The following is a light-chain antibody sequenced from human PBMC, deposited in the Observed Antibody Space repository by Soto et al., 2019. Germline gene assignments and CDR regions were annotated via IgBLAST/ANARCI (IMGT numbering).Light chain of an antibody. J-gene: IGKJ1*01. Sequence: EIVMTQSPATLSVAPGKRATLSCRASENIYNSLAWYQQTPGQPPRLLFYDASSRATSIPARFSASGSGTDFTLTISSLQSEDFAVYYCQQHSHWPPWTFGQGTRVEIQ. CDR3: QQHSHWPPWT. CDR2: DAS. V-gene: IGKV3-15*01. CDR1: ENIYNS.